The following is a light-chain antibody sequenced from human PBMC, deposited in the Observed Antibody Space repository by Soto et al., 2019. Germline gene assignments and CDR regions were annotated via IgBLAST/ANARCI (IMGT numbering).Light chain of an antibody. Sequence: QSVLTQPASVSGSPGQSVTISCTGTSSDVGGYNYVSWYQQHPGKAPKLMIYEVTNRPSGVSTRFSGSKSGNTASLTISGLQTEDEADYYCSSYTRTSTLVFGSGTKLTVL. CDR3: SSYTRTSTLV. CDR2: EVT. J-gene: IGLJ1*01. CDR1: SSDVGGYNY. V-gene: IGLV2-14*01.